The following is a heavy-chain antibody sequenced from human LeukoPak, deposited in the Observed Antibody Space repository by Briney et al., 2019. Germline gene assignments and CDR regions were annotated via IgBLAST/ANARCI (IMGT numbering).Heavy chain of an antibody. CDR2: IYYSGST. CDR1: GGSISSYY. CDR3: ARSYYDSSGTPDY. J-gene: IGHJ4*02. D-gene: IGHD3-22*01. V-gene: IGHV4-59*01. Sequence: PSETLSLTCTVSGGSISSYYWSWIRPPPGKGLEWIGYIYYSGSTNYNPSLKSRVTISVDTSKNQFSLKLSSVTAADTAVYYCARSYYDSSGTPDYWGQGTLVTVSS.